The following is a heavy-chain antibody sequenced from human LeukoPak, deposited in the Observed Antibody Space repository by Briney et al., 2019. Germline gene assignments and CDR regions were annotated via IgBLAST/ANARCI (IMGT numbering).Heavy chain of an antibody. D-gene: IGHD3-10*01. V-gene: IGHV4-59*10. Sequence: SETLSLTCAVYGGSFSGYYWSWIRQPAGKGLEWIGRLYTSGSTNYNPSLKSRVTMSVDTSKNQFSLKLSSVTAADTAVYYCASGSGSYSHWFDPWGQGTLVTVSS. CDR3: ASGSGSYSHWFDP. J-gene: IGHJ5*02. CDR1: GGSFSGYY. CDR2: LYTSGST.